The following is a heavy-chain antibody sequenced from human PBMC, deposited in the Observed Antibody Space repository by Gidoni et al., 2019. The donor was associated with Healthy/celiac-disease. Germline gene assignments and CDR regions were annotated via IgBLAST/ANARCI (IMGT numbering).Heavy chain of an antibody. CDR2: IYHSGST. Sequence: QVQLQESGPGLVKPSETLSLTCAVSGYSISSGYYWGWIRQPPGKGLEWIGSIYHSGSTYYNPSLKSRVTISVDTSKNQFSLKLSSVTAADTAVYYCARETEEGIDYWGQGTLVTVSS. CDR1: GYSISSGYY. J-gene: IGHJ4*02. CDR3: ARETEEGIDY. D-gene: IGHD2-21*02. V-gene: IGHV4-38-2*02.